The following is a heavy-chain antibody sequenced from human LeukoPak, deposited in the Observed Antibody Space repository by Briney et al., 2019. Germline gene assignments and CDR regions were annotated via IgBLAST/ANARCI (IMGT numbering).Heavy chain of an antibody. J-gene: IGHJ4*02. CDR2: FYFSASP. D-gene: IGHD4-23*01. CDR3: ARTSVVRFDY. Sequence: PSETLSLTCTVSGDSITSSSHYWGWIRQPPGKGLEWIGSFYFSASPYYNPSLKSRVTISVDTSKNRFSLKLSSVTAADTAAYYCARTSVVRFDYWGQGTLVTVSS. CDR1: GDSITSSSHY. V-gene: IGHV4-39*01.